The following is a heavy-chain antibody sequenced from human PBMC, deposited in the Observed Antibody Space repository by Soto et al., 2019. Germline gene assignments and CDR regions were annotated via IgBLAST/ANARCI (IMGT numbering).Heavy chain of an antibody. Sequence: PSETLSLTCTVSGDSINSDYYYWSWIRQPPGKGLEWIGYISNNGRTNYSPSLKSRITISIDTSKNQFSLRLRSVTAADTAVYYSAREWGDCGDGSCYLPFFDDWGLGSLVTVSS. J-gene: IGHJ4*02. V-gene: IGHV4-30-4*01. CDR1: GDSINSDYYY. CDR3: AREWGDCGDGSCYLPFFDD. CDR2: ISNNGRT. D-gene: IGHD2-15*01.